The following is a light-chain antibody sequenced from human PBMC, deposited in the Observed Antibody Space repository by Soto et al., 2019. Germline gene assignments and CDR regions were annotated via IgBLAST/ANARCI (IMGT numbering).Light chain of an antibody. CDR2: EGS. CDR1: SSDVGSYNL. J-gene: IGLJ1*01. Sequence: QSVLAQPASVSGSPGQSITISCTGTSSDVGSYNLVSWYQQHPGKAPKLMIHEGSKRPSGVSNRFSGSKSGNTASLTISGLQAADYSYYYCCPYLRTSPSLFGTG. V-gene: IGLV2-23*01. CDR3: CPYLRTSPSL.